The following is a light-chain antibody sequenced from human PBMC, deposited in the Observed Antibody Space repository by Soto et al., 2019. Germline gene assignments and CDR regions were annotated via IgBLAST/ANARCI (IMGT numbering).Light chain of an antibody. J-gene: IGLJ1*01. CDR2: DVS. CDR1: SSDVGGYNY. Sequence: QSALTQPRSVSGSPGQSVTISCTGTSSDVGGYNYVSCDQQNPGKTPKLMIYDVSKRPSGVPDRFSGSKSGNTASLTISGLQAEDAADYYCCSYSGSYTYFFGPGTKLTVL. CDR3: CSYSGSYTYF. V-gene: IGLV2-11*01.